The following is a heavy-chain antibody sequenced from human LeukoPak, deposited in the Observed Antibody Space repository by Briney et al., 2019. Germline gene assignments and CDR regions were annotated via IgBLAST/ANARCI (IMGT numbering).Heavy chain of an antibody. CDR2: ISYDGSNK. CDR1: GFTFSSYA. D-gene: IGHD2-2*01. Sequence: GGSLRLSCAASGFTFSSYAMHWVRQAPGKGLEWVAVISYDGSNKYYADSVKGRFTIPRDNSKNTLYLQMNSLRAEDTAVYYCARDKVPKPKYYFDYWGQGTLVTVSS. V-gene: IGHV3-30-3*01. CDR3: ARDKVPKPKYYFDY. J-gene: IGHJ4*02.